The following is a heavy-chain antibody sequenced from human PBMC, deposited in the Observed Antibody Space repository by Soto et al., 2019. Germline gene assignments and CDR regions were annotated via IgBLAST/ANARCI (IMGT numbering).Heavy chain of an antibody. CDR3: ARDTSITGAFYSYYYGMDV. Sequence: ASVKVSCKASGYTFTSYDINWVRQATGQGLEWMGWMNPNSGNTGYAQKFQGRVTMTRNTSIRTAYMELSSLRSEDTAVYYCARDTSITGAFYSYYYGMDVWGQGTTVTVSS. CDR2: MNPNSGNT. D-gene: IGHD1-20*01. CDR1: GYTFTSYD. V-gene: IGHV1-8*01. J-gene: IGHJ6*02.